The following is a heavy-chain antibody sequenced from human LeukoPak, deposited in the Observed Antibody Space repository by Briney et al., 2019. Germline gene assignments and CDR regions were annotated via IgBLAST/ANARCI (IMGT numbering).Heavy chain of an antibody. CDR3: ARNQDYGVYNSVGAFDI. Sequence: GGSLRLSCAASGFTFSSYGMHWVRQAPGKGLEWVAVIRNDGSNKNYADSVKGRFTISRDNSKNTLYLQMNSLRAEDTAVYYCARNQDYGVYNSVGAFDIWGQGTMVTVSS. V-gene: IGHV3-33*01. CDR2: IRNDGSNK. D-gene: IGHD4-17*01. J-gene: IGHJ3*02. CDR1: GFTFSSYG.